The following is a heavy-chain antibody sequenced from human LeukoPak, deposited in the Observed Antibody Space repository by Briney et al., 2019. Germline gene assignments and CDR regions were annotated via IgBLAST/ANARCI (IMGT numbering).Heavy chain of an antibody. CDR2: ISYDGSNK. CDR1: GFTFSSYG. D-gene: IGHD2-2*01. Sequence: GGSLRLSCAASGFTFSSYGMHWVRQAPGKGLEWVAVISYDGSNKYYADSVKGRFTISRDNSKNTLYLQMNSLRAEDTAVYYCAKGVVVAPDVTPFDYWGQGTLATVSS. V-gene: IGHV3-30*18. J-gene: IGHJ4*02. CDR3: AKGVVVAPDVTPFDY.